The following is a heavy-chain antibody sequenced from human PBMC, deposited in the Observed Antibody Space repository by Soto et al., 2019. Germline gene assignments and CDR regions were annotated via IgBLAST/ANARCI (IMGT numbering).Heavy chain of an antibody. D-gene: IGHD3-9*01. CDR2: INSDGSST. J-gene: IGHJ6*02. Sequence: GGSLRLSCAASGFTFSSYWMHWVRQAPGKGLVWVSRINSDGSSTSYADSVKGRFTISRDNAKNTLYLQMNSLRAEDTAVYYCASRVYDILTGYYSGSYGMDVWGQGTTVTVSS. CDR3: ASRVYDILTGYYSGSYGMDV. V-gene: IGHV3-74*01. CDR1: GFTFSSYW.